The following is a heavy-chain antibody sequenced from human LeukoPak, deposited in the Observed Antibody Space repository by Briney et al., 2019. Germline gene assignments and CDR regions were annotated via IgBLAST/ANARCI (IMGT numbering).Heavy chain of an antibody. J-gene: IGHJ2*01. V-gene: IGHV3-9*03. CDR1: GFTFDDYA. D-gene: IGHD3-22*01. CDR3: AKASGSSGYYYWYFDL. Sequence: GGSLRLSCAASGFTFDDYAMHWVRQAPGKGLEWVSGISWNSGNIGYADSVKGRFTISRDNAKNSLYLQMNSLRAEDMAFYYCAKASGSSGYYYWYFDLWGRGTLVTVSS. CDR2: ISWNSGNI.